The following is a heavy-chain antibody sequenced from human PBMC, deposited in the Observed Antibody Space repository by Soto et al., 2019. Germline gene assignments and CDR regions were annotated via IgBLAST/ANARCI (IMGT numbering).Heavy chain of an antibody. V-gene: IGHV1-46*01. CDR2: INPSVGST. D-gene: IGHD4-4*01. CDR1: GYTFTTYY. Sequence: ASVKVSCKASGYTFTTYYMHWVRQAPGQGLEWMGIINPSVGSTTYAQKFQGRVTMTRDASTSTVYMELSSLRSEDTAVYYCAIIEPPTVIPLDDAFDIWGQGTMVT. J-gene: IGHJ3*02. CDR3: AIIEPPTVIPLDDAFDI.